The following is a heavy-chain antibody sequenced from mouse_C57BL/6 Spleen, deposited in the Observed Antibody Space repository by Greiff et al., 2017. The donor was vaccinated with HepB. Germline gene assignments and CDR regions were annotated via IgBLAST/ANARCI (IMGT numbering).Heavy chain of an antibody. CDR3: ASIYYDYEGYAMDY. V-gene: IGHV1-82*01. D-gene: IGHD2-4*01. CDR2: IYPGDGDT. CDR1: GYAFSSSW. J-gene: IGHJ4*01. Sequence: VKLMESGPELVKPGASVKISCKASGYAFSSSWMNWVKQRPGKGLEWIGRIYPGDGDTNYNGKFKGKATLTADKSSSTAYMQLSSLTSEDTAVYFCASIYYDYEGYAMDYWGQGTSVTASS.